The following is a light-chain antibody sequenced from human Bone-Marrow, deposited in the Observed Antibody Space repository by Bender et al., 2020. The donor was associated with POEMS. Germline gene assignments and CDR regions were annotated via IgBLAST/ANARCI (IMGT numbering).Light chain of an antibody. CDR1: GSNIGGYP. CDR2: RND. V-gene: IGLV1-44*01. Sequence: QSVLTQPPSVSGTPGQRVTISCSGSGSNIGGYPVYWYRQLPGTAPKLLIYRNDQRPSGVSNRFSGSKSGNTASLTISGLQAEDEADYYCCSYAGSSVVFGGGTKLTVL. J-gene: IGLJ2*01. CDR3: CSYAGSSVV.